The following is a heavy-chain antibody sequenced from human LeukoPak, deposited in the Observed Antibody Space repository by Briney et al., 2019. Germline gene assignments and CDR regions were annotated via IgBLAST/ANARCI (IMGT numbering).Heavy chain of an antibody. CDR3: AKHSSGITVAGTIQY. D-gene: IGHD6-19*01. Sequence: GGSLRLSCVASEFTFNNYGMHWVRQAPGKGLEWVALISKDGSNEYYADSVKGRFTISRDNSKNTLDLQMSSLRADDTAVYYCAKHSSGITVAGTIQYWGQGTLVTVSS. CDR1: EFTFNNYG. CDR2: ISKDGSNE. V-gene: IGHV3-30*18. J-gene: IGHJ4*02.